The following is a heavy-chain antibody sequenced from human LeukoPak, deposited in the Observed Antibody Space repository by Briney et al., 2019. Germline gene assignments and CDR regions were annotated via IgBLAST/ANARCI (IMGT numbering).Heavy chain of an antibody. V-gene: IGHV3-48*01. Sequence: GGSLRLSCAASGFIFSSYSMNWVRQAPGKGLEWVSYISSSSSTIYYADSVKGRFTISRDNAKNSLYLQMNSLRAEDTAVYYCARDLVLRFLEQSNWFDPWGQGTLVTVSS. CDR2: ISSSSSTI. CDR3: ARDLVLRFLEQSNWFDP. CDR1: GFIFSSYS. J-gene: IGHJ5*02. D-gene: IGHD3-3*01.